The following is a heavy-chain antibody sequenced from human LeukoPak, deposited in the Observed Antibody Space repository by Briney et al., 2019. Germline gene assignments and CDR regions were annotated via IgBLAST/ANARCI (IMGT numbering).Heavy chain of an antibody. J-gene: IGHJ4*02. CDR3: AKRYSSSWYSMDY. CDR1: GFTFSSYG. Sequence: GGSLRLSCAASGFTFSSYGMHWVRQAPGKGLEWVAFIRYDGSNKYYADSVKGRFTISRDNSKNTLYLQMSSLRAEDTAVYYCAKRYSSSWYSMDYWGQGTLVTVSS. V-gene: IGHV3-30*02. CDR2: IRYDGSNK. D-gene: IGHD6-13*01.